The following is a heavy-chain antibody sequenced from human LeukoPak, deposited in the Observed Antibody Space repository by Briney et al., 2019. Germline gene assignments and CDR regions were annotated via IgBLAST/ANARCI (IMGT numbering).Heavy chain of an antibody. CDR1: GGSFSGYY. V-gene: IGHV4-34*01. J-gene: IGHJ4*02. CDR3: ARAPTGIDY. CDR2: INHSGST. Sequence: SETLSLTCAVYGGSFSGYYWSWIRQPPGKGLEWIGEINHSGSTNYNPSLKSRVTISVDTSKNQFSLKLSSVTAADTAVYYCARAPTGIDYWGRGTLVTVSS.